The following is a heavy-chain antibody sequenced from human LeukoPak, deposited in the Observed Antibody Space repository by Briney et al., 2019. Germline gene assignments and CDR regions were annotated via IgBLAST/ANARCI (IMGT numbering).Heavy chain of an antibody. D-gene: IGHD6-13*01. CDR1: GYIFTSYW. CDR2: NYPGDSDN. CDR3: ARLEGQGGQQLVLSQHNWFDP. J-gene: IGHJ5*02. Sequence: GESLNISCKASGYIFTSYWIGWVRQIPGKGLEWMWINYPGDSDNRYRPSFQGQVTISADKSISTAYLQWSSLKASDTAMYYCARLEGQGGQQLVLSQHNWFDPWGQGTLVTVSS. V-gene: IGHV5-51*01.